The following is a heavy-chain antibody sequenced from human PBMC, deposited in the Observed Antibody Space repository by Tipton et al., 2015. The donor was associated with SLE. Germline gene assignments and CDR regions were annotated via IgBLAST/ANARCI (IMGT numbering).Heavy chain of an antibody. J-gene: IGHJ4*02. CDR2: FYNSGST. D-gene: IGHD6-6*01. CDR3: ARVHMAARVLDY. V-gene: IGHV4-59*12. CDR1: GGSFSGYY. Sequence: TLSLTCAVYGGSFSGYYWSWIRQPPGKELEWIGCFYNSGSTNYNPSIKSRVTISVDTSKNQFSLKLSSVTAADTAVYYCARVHMAARVLDYWGQGTLVTVSS.